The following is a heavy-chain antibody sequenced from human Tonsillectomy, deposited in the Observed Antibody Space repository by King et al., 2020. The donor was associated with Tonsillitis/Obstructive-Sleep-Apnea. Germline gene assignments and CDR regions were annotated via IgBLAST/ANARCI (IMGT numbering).Heavy chain of an antibody. CDR2: IIPIFGTA. V-gene: IGHV1-69*01. D-gene: IGHD3-10*01. CDR3: ARGPELGDYYGSGSGPIDYYYYMDV. J-gene: IGHJ6*03. CDR1: GGTFSSYA. Sequence: VQLVESGAEVKKPGSSVKVSCKASGGTFSSYAISWVRQAPGQGLEWMGGIIPIFGTANYAQKFQGRVTITADESTSTAYMELSSLRSEDTAVYYCARGPELGDYYGSGSGPIDYYYYMDVWGKGTTVTVSS.